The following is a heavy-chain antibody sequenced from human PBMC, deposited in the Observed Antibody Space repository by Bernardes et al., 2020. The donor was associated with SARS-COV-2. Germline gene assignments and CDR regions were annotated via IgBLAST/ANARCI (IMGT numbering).Heavy chain of an antibody. D-gene: IGHD6-19*01. CDR1: GFTFDDYA. J-gene: IGHJ4*02. CDR2: ISWNSGSI. CDR3: VRYRWLDY. Sequence: GGSLRLSCAASGFTFDDYAMHWVRQAPGKGLEWVSGISWNSGSIGYADSVKGRFTISRDNAKNSLYLQMNSLRVEDTAVYYCVRYRWLDYWGQGTLVTVS. V-gene: IGHV3-9*01.